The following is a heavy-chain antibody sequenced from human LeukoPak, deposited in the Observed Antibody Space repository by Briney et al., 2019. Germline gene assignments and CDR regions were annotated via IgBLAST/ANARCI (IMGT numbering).Heavy chain of an antibody. D-gene: IGHD3-16*02. CDR3: ARGGRDSGMVIGYFDY. J-gene: IGHJ4*02. CDR2: IYYSGST. CDR1: GGSISSSSYY. V-gene: IGHV4-39*07. Sequence: YPSETLSFTCTVSGGSISSSSYYWGWIRQPPGKGLEWIGSIYYSGSTYYNPSLKSRVTISVDTSKNQFSLKLSSVTAADTAVYYCARGGRDSGMVIGYFDYWGQGTLVTVSS.